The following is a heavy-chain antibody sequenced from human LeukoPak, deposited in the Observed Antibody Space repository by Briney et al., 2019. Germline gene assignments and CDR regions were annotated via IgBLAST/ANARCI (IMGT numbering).Heavy chain of an antibody. CDR2: IYYSGST. CDR3: AREGTFWSGYYSGPIHYFDY. CDR1: GGSISSSSYY. V-gene: IGHV4-39*07. Sequence: PSETLSLTCIVSGGSISSSSYYWGWIRQPPGKGLEWIGSIYYSGSTHYNPSLKSRVTISVDMSKNQFSLKLSSVTAADTAVHYCAREGTFWSGYYSGPIHYFDYWGQGTLVTVSS. J-gene: IGHJ4*02. D-gene: IGHD3-3*01.